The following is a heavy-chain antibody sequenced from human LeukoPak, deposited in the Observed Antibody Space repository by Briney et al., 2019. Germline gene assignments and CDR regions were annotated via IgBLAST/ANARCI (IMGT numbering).Heavy chain of an antibody. D-gene: IGHD2-15*01. V-gene: IGHV3-33*01. Sequence: GKSLRLSCAASGSTFSSYGMHWVRQAPGKGLEWVAVIWYDGSNKYYADSVKGRFTISRDNAKNTLYLQMNSLRAEDTAIYYCARDRLWLELPTSGSGWFDPWGQGTLVTVSS. J-gene: IGHJ5*02. CDR1: GSTFSSYG. CDR3: ARDRLWLELPTSGSGWFDP. CDR2: IWYDGSNK.